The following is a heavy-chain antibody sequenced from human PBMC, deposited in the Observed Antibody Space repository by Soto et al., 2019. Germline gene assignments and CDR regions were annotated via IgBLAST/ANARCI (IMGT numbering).Heavy chain of an antibody. D-gene: IGHD4-17*01. Sequence: EVHLLESGGGLIQPGGSLRLSCAASGFTFNSYTMTWVRQAPGKGLEWVSSISESGGSTHYADSVRGRFTISRDNSKNTVYLQMNSLITEDTAVYYCAKVHGDAGWGQGTLVIVSS. CDR1: GFTFNSYT. CDR3: AKVHGDAG. V-gene: IGHV3-23*01. J-gene: IGHJ4*02. CDR2: ISESGGST.